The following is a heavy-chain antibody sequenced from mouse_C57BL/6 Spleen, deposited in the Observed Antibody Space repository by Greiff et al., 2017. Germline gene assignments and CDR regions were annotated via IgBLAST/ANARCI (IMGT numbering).Heavy chain of an antibody. V-gene: IGHV1-80*01. CDR3: AREDYCSSLGRDYFDY. J-gene: IGHJ2*01. CDR1: GFAFSSYW. CDR2: IYPGDGDT. D-gene: IGHD1-1*01. Sequence: VQLQESGAGLVKPGASVKISCIASGFAFSSYWMNWVQQRPGKGLEWIGQIYPGDGDTTSHGTFKGKATLTASNSSSTVYLQLSSLTSEDSAIYFCAREDYCSSLGRDYFDYWGQGTTLTVSS.